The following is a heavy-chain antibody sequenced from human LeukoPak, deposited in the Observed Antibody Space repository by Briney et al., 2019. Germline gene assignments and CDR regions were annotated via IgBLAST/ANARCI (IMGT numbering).Heavy chain of an antibody. D-gene: IGHD6-19*01. J-gene: IGHJ4*02. CDR2: IKSKTDGGTT. V-gene: IGHV3-15*01. CDR1: GFTFSNAW. CDR3: STSYSSGWKSTFDY. Sequence: GGSLRLSCAASGFTFSNAWMSWVRQAPGKGLEWVGRIKSKTDGGTTDYAAPVKGRFTISRDDSRSTLYLQMNSLKTEDTAVYYCSTSYSSGWKSTFDYWGQGTLVTVSS.